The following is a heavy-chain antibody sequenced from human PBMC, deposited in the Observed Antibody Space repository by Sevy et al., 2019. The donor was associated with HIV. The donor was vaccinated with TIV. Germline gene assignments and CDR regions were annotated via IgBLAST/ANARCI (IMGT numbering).Heavy chain of an antibody. D-gene: IGHD3-22*01. J-gene: IGHJ3*02. CDR2: ISWNSGSI. CDR1: GFTFDDYA. CDR3: AKGQDTYYYDSSGYPRGAFDI. Sequence: GGSLRLSCAASGFTFDDYAMHWVRQAPGKGLEWVSGISWNSGSIGYADSVKGRFTISRDNAKNSLYLQMNGLRAEDTALYYCAKGQDTYYYDSSGYPRGAFDIWGQGTMVTVSS. V-gene: IGHV3-9*01.